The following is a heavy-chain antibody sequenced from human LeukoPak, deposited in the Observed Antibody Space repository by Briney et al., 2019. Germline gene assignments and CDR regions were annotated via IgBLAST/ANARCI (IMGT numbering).Heavy chain of an antibody. J-gene: IGHJ4*02. D-gene: IGHD6-6*01. V-gene: IGHV3-21*01. Sequence: EWVXXISISSSYIYYADSVKGRFTISRDNAKNSLYLQMNSLIAEDTAVYYCARGPPMGSSSAYFDYWGQGTLVTVSS. CDR3: ARGPPMGSSSAYFDY. CDR2: ISISSSYI.